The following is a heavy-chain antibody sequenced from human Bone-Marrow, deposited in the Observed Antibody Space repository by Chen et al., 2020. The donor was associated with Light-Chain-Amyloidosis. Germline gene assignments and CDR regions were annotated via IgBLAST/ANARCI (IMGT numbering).Heavy chain of an antibody. V-gene: IGHV3-23*04. CDR3: TRKGGYFDF. Sequence: EVKLVESGGGLVQPGGSLRLSCSTSGLHFRGFGMSWVRQAPGKGLEWVSTVSGSTVSTYYAGAVKGRFIISRDNSKSTLYLQMNSLRAGDTAVYFCTRKGGYFDFWGQGSLVTVSS. CDR1: GLHFRGFG. J-gene: IGHJ4*02. CDR2: VSGSTVST. D-gene: IGHD3-10*01.